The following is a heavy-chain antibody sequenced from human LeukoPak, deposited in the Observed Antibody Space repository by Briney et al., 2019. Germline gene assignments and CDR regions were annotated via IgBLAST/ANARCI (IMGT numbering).Heavy chain of an antibody. CDR3: ATLNYDFWSGYPSSFDY. CDR2: ISYDGSSK. D-gene: IGHD3-3*01. V-gene: IGHV3-30-3*01. Sequence: QTGGSLRLSCAASGFTFSSYAMHWVRQAPGKGLEWVAVISYDGSSKYYADSVKGRFTISRDNSKNTLYLQMNSLRAEDTAVYYCATLNYDFWSGYPSSFDYWGQGTLVTVSS. CDR1: GFTFSSYA. J-gene: IGHJ4*02.